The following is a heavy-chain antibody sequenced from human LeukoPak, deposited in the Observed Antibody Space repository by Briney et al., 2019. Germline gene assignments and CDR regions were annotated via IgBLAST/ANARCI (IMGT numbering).Heavy chain of an antibody. V-gene: IGHV4-59*01. CDR1: GGSISSYY. D-gene: IGHD2-2*01. CDR2: IYYSGST. J-gene: IGHJ3*02. Sequence: SETLSLTCTVSGGSISSYYWSWIRQPPGKGLEWIGYIYYSGSTNYNPSLKSRVTISVDTSKNQFSLKLSSVTAADTALYYCAKGIIGVPAADAFDIWGQGTMVTVSS. CDR3: AKGIIGVPAADAFDI.